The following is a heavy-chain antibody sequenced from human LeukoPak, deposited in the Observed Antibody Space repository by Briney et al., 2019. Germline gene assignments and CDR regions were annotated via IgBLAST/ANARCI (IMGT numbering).Heavy chain of an antibody. Sequence: ASVKVSCKPSGYTFTSYYMHWVRQAPGQGLEWMGIINPSGGSTRYAQKFQGRVTMTRDTSTSTVYMDLSSLRSEDTAVYYCARDSYYDSSGSTPTYYYYGMDVWGQGTTVTVSS. CDR3: ARDSYYDSSGSTPTYYYYGMDV. CDR1: GYTFTSYY. D-gene: IGHD3-22*01. CDR2: INPSGGST. V-gene: IGHV1-46*01. J-gene: IGHJ6*02.